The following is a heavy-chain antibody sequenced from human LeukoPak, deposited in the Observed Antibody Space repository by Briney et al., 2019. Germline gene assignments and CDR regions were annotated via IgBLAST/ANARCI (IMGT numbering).Heavy chain of an antibody. Sequence: PSETLSLTCTVSGGSISSYYWSWIRQPAGKGLEWIGRIYTSGSTNYNPSLKSRVTMSVDTSKNQFSLKLSSVTAADTAVYYCARDHSSSWDTDTSNLFDYWGQGTLVTVSS. D-gene: IGHD6-13*01. CDR2: IYTSGST. CDR3: ARDHSSSWDTDTSNLFDY. CDR1: GGSISSYY. V-gene: IGHV4-4*07. J-gene: IGHJ4*02.